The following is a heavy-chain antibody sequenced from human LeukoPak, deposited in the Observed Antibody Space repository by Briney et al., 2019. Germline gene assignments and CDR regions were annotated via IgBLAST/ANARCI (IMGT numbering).Heavy chain of an antibody. CDR2: IYYSGST. V-gene: IGHV4-39*07. CDR3: ARSQNYYGSGDY. CDR1: GGSISSSSYY. Sequence: SETLSLTCTVSGGSISSSSYYRGWIRQPPGKGLEWIGSIYYSGSTYYNPSLKSRVTISVDTSKNQFSLKLSSVTAADTAVYYCARSQNYYGSGDYWSQGTLVTVSS. J-gene: IGHJ4*02. D-gene: IGHD3-10*01.